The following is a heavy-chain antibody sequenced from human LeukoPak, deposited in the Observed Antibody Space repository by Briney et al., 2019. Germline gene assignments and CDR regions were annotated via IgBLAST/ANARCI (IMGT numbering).Heavy chain of an antibody. J-gene: IGHJ4*02. CDR2: INPNSGGT. CDR1: GYTFTGYY. V-gene: IGHV1-2*02. Sequence: ASVKVSCKASGYTFTGYYMHWVRQAPGQGLEWMGWINPNSGGTNYAQKFQGRVTMTRDTSISTAYMELSRLRSDDTAVYYCAREIVRGGSYGLFDYWGQGTLVTVSS. D-gene: IGHD1-26*01. CDR3: AREIVRGGSYGLFDY.